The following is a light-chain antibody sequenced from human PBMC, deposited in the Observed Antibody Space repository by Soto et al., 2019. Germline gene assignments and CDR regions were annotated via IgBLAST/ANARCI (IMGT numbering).Light chain of an antibody. J-gene: IGKJ5*01. CDR1: QSVRSY. Sequence: EIVLTQSPATLSLSPGERATLSCRASQSVRSYLAWYRQKPGQAPRLLIYDASNRATGIPARFSGSGSGTDFTLTLSSLEPEDFAVYYCQQRSSWPSITFGQGTRLEIK. V-gene: IGKV3-11*01. CDR3: QQRSSWPSIT. CDR2: DAS.